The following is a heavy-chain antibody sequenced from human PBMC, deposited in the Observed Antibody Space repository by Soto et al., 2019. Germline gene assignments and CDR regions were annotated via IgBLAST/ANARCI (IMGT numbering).Heavy chain of an antibody. CDR2: TYYRSKWYY. CDR3: ARGEQYSGRIFDF. V-gene: IGHV6-1*01. Sequence: SQTHSLTCAITGDSVSSNSAGWSWVRQSPSRGLEWLGRTYYRSKWYYEYAVSVRGRITINPDTSKNQYSLQLNSVTPEDTAVYFCARGEQYSGRIFDFCGQGTLVTVSS. CDR1: GDSVSSNSAG. D-gene: IGHD1-26*01. J-gene: IGHJ4*01.